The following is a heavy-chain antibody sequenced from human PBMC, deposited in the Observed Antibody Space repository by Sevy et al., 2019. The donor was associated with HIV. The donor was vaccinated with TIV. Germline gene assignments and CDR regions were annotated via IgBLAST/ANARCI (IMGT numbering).Heavy chain of an antibody. J-gene: IGHJ4*02. CDR3: ARLRVIASAPYYFDY. D-gene: IGHD2-21*01. Sequence: GGSLRLSCAASGLIFSDYYMGWVRKAPAKGKERVADISSRNTYTNDGDPLKSRFTISRDNAKKSLYLQMSTLRAEDTAVYYCARLRVIASAPYYFDYWGQGTLVTVSS. CDR1: GLIFSDYY. V-gene: IGHV3-11*06. CDR2: ISSRNTYT.